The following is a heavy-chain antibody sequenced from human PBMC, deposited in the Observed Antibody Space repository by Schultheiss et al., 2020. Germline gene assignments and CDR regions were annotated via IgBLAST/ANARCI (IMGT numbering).Heavy chain of an antibody. CDR3: ARDSTRGILTTVTGGVDY. V-gene: IGHV3-23*01. CDR2: ISGSGGST. D-gene: IGHD4-17*01. CDR1: GFTFSNAW. J-gene: IGHJ4*02. Sequence: GGSLRLSCAASGFTFSNAWMNWVRQAPGKGLEWVSAISGSGGSTYYADSVKGRFTISRDNSKNTLYLQMNSLRAEDTAVYYCARDSTRGILTTVTGGVDYWGQGTLVTVAS.